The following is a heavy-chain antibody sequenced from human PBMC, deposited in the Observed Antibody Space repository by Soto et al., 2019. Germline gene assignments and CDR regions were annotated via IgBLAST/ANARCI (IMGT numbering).Heavy chain of an antibody. CDR1: GGSISSYY. CDR3: ATETANNWFDP. Sequence: PSETLSLTCTVSGGSISSYYWSWIRQPPVKGQEWIGYIYYSGSTYYNPSLKSRVTISVDTSKNQFSLKLSSVTAADTAVYYCATETANNWFDPWGQGTLVTVSS. CDR2: IYYSGST. V-gene: IGHV4-59*06. J-gene: IGHJ5*02.